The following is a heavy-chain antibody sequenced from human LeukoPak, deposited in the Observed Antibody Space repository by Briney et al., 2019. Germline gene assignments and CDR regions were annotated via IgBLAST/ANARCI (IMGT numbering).Heavy chain of an antibody. CDR3: AREWALGHSGYDPGY. J-gene: IGHJ4*02. CDR2: IYTSGST. D-gene: IGHD5-12*01. V-gene: IGHV4-4*07. Sequence: SETLSLTCTVSGGSISSYYWSWIRQPAGKGLEWIGRIYTSGSTNYNPSLKRRVTMSVDTSKSQFSLKLSSVTAADTAVYYCAREWALGHSGYDPGYWGQGTLVTVSS. CDR1: GGSISSYY.